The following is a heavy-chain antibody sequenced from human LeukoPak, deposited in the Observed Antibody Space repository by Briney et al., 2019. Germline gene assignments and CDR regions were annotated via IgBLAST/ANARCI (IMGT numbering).Heavy chain of an antibody. CDR1: GYTFTGYY. J-gene: IGHJ4*02. CDR3: ARPTNGIAAHLN. Sequence: ASVKVSCKASGYTFTGYYMHWVRQAPGQGLEWMGWINPNSGGTNYAQKFQGRVTMTRDTSTSTAYMELSRLRSDDTAVYYCARPTNGIAAHLNWGQGTLVTVSS. CDR2: INPNSGGT. V-gene: IGHV1-2*02. D-gene: IGHD6-6*01.